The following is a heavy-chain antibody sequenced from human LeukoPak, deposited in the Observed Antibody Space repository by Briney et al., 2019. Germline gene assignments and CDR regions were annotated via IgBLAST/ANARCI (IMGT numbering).Heavy chain of an antibody. CDR2: ITDDSLTM. CDR1: GFTFSTYA. V-gene: IGHV3-48*04. J-gene: IGHJ3*02. Sequence: GGSLRLSCAASGFTFSTYAMNWVRQAPGKGLEWVSYITDDSLTMYYPDSVKGRFTISRDNAKNSLYLQMNSLRAEDTAVYYCARDLTDFWSGFAGKDDAFDIWGQGTMVTVSS. D-gene: IGHD3-3*01. CDR3: ARDLTDFWSGFAGKDDAFDI.